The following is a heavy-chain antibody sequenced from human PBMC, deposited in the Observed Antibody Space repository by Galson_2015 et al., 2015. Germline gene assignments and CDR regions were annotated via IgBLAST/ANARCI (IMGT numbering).Heavy chain of an antibody. J-gene: IGHJ4*02. CDR2: IYSGGST. V-gene: IGHV3-53*01. CDR1: GFTVSSNY. CDR3: ARGHSGWYFDY. Sequence: SLRLSCAASGFTVSSNYMSWVRQAPGRGLEWVSVIYSGGSTYYADSVKGRFTISRDNSKNTLYLQMNSPRAEDTAVYYCARGHSGWYFDYWGQGTLVTVSS. D-gene: IGHD6-19*01.